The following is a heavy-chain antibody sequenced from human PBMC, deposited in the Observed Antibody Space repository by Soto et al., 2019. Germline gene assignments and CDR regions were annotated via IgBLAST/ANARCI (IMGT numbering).Heavy chain of an antibody. D-gene: IGHD3-9*01. CDR2: ISYDGSNK. V-gene: IGHV3-30*18. CDR3: AKLHYDILTGADAPYYYYGMDV. CDR1: GFTFSSYG. Sequence: PGGSLRLSCAASGFTFSSYGMHWVRQAPGKGLEWVAVISYDGSNKYYADSVKGRFTISRDNSKNTLYLQMNSLRAEDTAVYYCAKLHYDILTGADAPYYYYGMDVWGQGTTVTVSS. J-gene: IGHJ6*02.